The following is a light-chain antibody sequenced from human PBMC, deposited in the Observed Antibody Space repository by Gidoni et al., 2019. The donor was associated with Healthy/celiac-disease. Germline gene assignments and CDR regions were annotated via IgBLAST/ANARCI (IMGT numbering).Light chain of an antibody. Sequence: DIQMPKSPSSLSASVGDRVTITCRASQSISSYLNWYQQKPGKAPKLLIYAASSLQSGVPSRFSGSGSETDFTLTISSLQPEDFATYYCQQSYSTPYTFGQGTKLEIK. CDR1: QSISSY. CDR2: AAS. J-gene: IGKJ2*01. V-gene: IGKV1-39*01. CDR3: QQSYSTPYT.